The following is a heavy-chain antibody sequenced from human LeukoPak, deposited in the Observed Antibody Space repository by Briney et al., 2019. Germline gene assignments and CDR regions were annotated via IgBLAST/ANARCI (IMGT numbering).Heavy chain of an antibody. CDR1: GFTFSGYN. D-gene: IGHD5-18*01. CDR3: AREYTAMAYDY. V-gene: IGHV3-21*01. J-gene: IGHJ4*02. CDR2: ISSTSKYI. Sequence: GGSLRLSCAASGFTFSGYNMNWVRQPPGKGLEWVSSISSTSKYIYYADSVKGRFTISRDNAKNSLFLQMNNLRVDDSAVYYCAREYTAMAYDYWGQGNLVTVSS.